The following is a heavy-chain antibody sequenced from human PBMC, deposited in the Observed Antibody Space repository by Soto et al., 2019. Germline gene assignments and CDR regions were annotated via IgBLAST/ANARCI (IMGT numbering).Heavy chain of an antibody. CDR3: SKDRGYYSSSWPSY. D-gene: IGHD6-13*01. Sequence: QGQLVESGGGVVQPGRSLRLSCAASGSNFSNYGIHWVRQVPGKGLEWVAVISYHGTYDHYTDSVTGRFTISRDNYKNPVALPMKSLGAEDTSVYYGSKDRGYYSSSWPSYWGQGTLVTVS. J-gene: IGHJ4*02. CDR2: ISYHGTYD. V-gene: IGHV3-30*18. CDR1: GSNFSNYG.